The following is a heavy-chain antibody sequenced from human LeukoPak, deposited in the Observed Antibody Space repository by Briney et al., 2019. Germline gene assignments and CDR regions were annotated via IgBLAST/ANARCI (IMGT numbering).Heavy chain of an antibody. CDR1: GFTFSSYS. V-gene: IGHV3-21*01. Sequence: GGSLRLSCAASGFTFSSYSMNWVRQAPGKGLEWVSSISSSSSYIYYADSVKGRFTISRDNAKNSLYLQMNSLRAEDTAVYYCARDRDIVVVPAAIGPDWFDPWGQGTLVTVSS. CDR2: ISSSSSYI. D-gene: IGHD2-2*01. J-gene: IGHJ5*02. CDR3: ARDRDIVVVPAAIGPDWFDP.